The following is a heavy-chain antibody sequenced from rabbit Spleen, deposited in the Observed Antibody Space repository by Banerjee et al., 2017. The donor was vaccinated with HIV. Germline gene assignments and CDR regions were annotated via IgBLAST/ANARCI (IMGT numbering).Heavy chain of an antibody. D-gene: IGHD1-1*01. V-gene: IGHV1S45*01. CDR3: ARDLGGVNDWNFDW. Sequence: QEQLVESGGGLVRPEGSLKLSCTASGFSFSNNSVMCWVRQAPGKGLQWIACINAVTGKGVYATWAKGRFTFPKTTSTTVTPQKTKLTTAETATYFCARDLGGVNDWNFDWWGQGTLVTVS. CDR2: INAVTGKG. CDR1: GFSFSNNSV. J-gene: IGHJ3*01.